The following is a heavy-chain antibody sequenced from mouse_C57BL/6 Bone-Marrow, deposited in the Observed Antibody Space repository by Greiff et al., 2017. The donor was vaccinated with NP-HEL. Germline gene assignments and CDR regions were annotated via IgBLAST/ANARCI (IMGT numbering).Heavy chain of an antibody. J-gene: IGHJ1*03. Sequence: ESGPGLVKPSQSLSLTCSVTGYSITSGYYWNWIRQFPGNKLEWMGYISYDGSNNYNPSLKNRISITRDTSKNQFFLKLNSVTTEDTATYDCARGGYGSSHWYFDVWGTGTTVTVSS. CDR3: ARGGYGSSHWYFDV. CDR1: GYSITSGYY. V-gene: IGHV3-6*01. CDR2: ISYDGSN. D-gene: IGHD1-1*01.